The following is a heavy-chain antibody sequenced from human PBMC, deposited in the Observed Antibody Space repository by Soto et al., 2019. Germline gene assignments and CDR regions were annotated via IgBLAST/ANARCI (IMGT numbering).Heavy chain of an antibody. CDR1: GFTFSSYS. J-gene: IGHJ6*02. CDR3: AAELEYSSGWSAGMDV. V-gene: IGHV3-48*01. D-gene: IGHD6-19*01. Sequence: HPGGSLRLSCAASGFTFSSYSMNWVRQAPGKGLEWVSYISSSSSTIYYADSVKGRFTISRDNAKNSLYLQMNSLRAEDTAVYYCAAELEYSSGWSAGMDVRGQGTTVTVSS. CDR2: ISSSSSTI.